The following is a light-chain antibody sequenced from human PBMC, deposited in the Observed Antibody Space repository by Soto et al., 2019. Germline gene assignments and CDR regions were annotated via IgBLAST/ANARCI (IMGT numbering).Light chain of an antibody. CDR2: GAS. Sequence: EITMTQSPATLSVSPGERVTLSCRAGQSVASSVAWYQQKPGQAPRLLIYGASTRATGIPARFSGSGSGTEFTLTISSLQSEDFGVYYCQQYNNRPLAFGGGTKVQLK. CDR1: QSVASS. V-gene: IGKV3D-15*01. J-gene: IGKJ4*01. CDR3: QQYNNRPLA.